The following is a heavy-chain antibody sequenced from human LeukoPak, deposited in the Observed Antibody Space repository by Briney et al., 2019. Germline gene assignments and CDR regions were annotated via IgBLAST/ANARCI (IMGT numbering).Heavy chain of an antibody. CDR2: INPNSGGT. CDR3: AGSYYDSSGYLH. J-gene: IGHJ4*02. D-gene: IGHD3-22*01. Sequence: GASVKVSCKASGYTFTGYYMHRVRQAPGQGLEWMGRINPNSGGTNYAQKFQDRVTMTRDTSISTAYMELSRLRSDDTAVYYCAGSYYDSSGYLHWGQGTLVTVSS. CDR1: GYTFTGYY. V-gene: IGHV1-2*06.